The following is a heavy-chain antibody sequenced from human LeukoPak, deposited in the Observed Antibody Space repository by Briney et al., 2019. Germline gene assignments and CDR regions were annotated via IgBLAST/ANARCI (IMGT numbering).Heavy chain of an antibody. Sequence: ASVKVSCKASGYSFSTYTMNWVRQAPGQRLEWMGWINAGNGNTKYSQKFQGRVTITRDTSASTAYMEMRSLRSEDTAVYYCAREIDRDDFNRFFDYWGQGTLVTVSS. CDR1: GYSFSTYT. J-gene: IGHJ4*02. D-gene: IGHD5-24*01. V-gene: IGHV1-3*01. CDR2: INAGNGNT. CDR3: AREIDRDDFNRFFDY.